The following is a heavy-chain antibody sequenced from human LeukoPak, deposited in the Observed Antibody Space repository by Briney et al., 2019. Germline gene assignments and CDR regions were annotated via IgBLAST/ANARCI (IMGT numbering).Heavy chain of an antibody. J-gene: IGHJ5*02. CDR1: GFTVSNNY. CDR3: AREAYCSSTSCYNWFDP. V-gene: IGHV3-33*08. CDR2: IWYDGSNK. D-gene: IGHD2-2*01. Sequence: PGGSLRLSCAASGFTVSNNYMSWVRQAPGKGLEWVAVIWYDGSNKYYADSVKGRFTISRDNSKNTLYLQMNSLRAEDTAVYYCAREAYCSSTSCYNWFDPWGQGTLVTVSS.